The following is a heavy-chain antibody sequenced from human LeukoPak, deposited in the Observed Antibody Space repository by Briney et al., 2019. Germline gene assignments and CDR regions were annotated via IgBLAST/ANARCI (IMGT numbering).Heavy chain of an antibody. CDR3: ARDRAHDFWSGYPSPYYYYYMDV. J-gene: IGHJ6*03. V-gene: IGHV3-74*01. CDR1: GFTFSSYW. Sequence: GSLRLSCAASGFTFSSYWMHWVRQAPGKGLVWVSRINSDGSSTSYADSVKGRFTIPRDNAKNTLYLQMNSLRAEDTAVHYCARDRAHDFWSGYPSPYYYYYMDVWGKGTTVTVSS. D-gene: IGHD3-3*01. CDR2: INSDGSST.